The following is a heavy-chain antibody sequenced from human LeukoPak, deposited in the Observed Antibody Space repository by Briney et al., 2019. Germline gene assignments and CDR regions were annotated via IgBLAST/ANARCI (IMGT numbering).Heavy chain of an antibody. D-gene: IGHD3-9*01. V-gene: IGHV4-4*07. CDR3: ARRGVVLRYFDWLSYNDY. J-gene: IGHJ4*02. CDR1: GGSISSYY. CDR2: IYTSGST. Sequence: SETLSLTCTVSGGSISSYYWSWIRQPAGKGLEWIGRIYTSGSTNYNPSLNSRVTMSVDTSKNQFSLKLSSVTAADTAVYYCARRGVVLRYFDWLSYNDYWGQGTLVTVSS.